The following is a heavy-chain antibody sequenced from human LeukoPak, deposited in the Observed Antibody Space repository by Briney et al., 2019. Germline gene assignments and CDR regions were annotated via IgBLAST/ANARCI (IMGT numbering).Heavy chain of an antibody. J-gene: IGHJ4*02. CDR1: GFTVITND. Sequence: PGGSLRLSCAASGFTVITNDMTWVRQAPGKGLEWVSVLYSDGNTKYADSVQGRFTISRDNSKNNLYLEMNSLSPDDTAVYCCARGVEPLAANTLAYWGQGTLVTVSS. V-gene: IGHV3-53*01. CDR3: ARGVEPLAANTLAY. D-gene: IGHD1-14*01. CDR2: LYSDGNT.